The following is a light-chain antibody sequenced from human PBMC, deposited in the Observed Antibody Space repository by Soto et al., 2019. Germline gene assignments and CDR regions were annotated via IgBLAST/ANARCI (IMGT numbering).Light chain of an antibody. CDR2: SNN. CDR1: SSNIGSNT. J-gene: IGLJ1*01. Sequence: SVLKHPPSSYATPGQIVTLSCSGSSSNIGSNTVNCYQQLPGTAPKLLIYSNNQRPSGVPDRFSGSKSGNTASLTISGLQAEDEADYYCCSYAGSYTYVFGTGTKV. CDR3: CSYAGSYTYV. V-gene: IGLV1-44*01.